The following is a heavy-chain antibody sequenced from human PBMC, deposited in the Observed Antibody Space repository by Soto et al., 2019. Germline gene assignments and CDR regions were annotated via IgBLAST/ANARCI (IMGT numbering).Heavy chain of an antibody. CDR3: ARFVVTVTTTDY. Sequence: QVQLVQSGAEVKKPGASVKVSCKASGYTFTSYDINWVRQATGQGLEWMGWINPNSGNTGYAQKFQGRVTMTRNTSISTAYMELSSLRSEDTAVYYCARFVVTVTTTDYWGQGTLVTVSS. V-gene: IGHV1-8*01. J-gene: IGHJ4*02. CDR2: INPNSGNT. CDR1: GYTFTSYD. D-gene: IGHD4-17*01.